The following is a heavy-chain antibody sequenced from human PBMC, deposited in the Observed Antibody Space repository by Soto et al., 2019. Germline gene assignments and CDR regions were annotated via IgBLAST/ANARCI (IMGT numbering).Heavy chain of an antibody. CDR1: GFTVSSNY. D-gene: IGHD3-22*01. Sequence: PGGSLRLSCAASGFTVSSNYMSWVRQAPGKGLEWVSVIYSGGSTYYADSVKGRFTISRDNSKNTLYLQMNSLRAEDTAVYYCTLHKFDSSGYGSDYWGQGTLDTVSS. CDR3: TLHKFDSSGYGSDY. J-gene: IGHJ4*02. V-gene: IGHV3-66*01. CDR2: IYSGGST.